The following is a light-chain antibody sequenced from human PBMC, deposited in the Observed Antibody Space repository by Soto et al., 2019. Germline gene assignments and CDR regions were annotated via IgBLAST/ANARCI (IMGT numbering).Light chain of an antibody. CDR3: QHYNSWPRT. J-gene: IGKJ1*01. Sequence: EIVMTQSPATLSVSPGERATLSCRASQSVSSNLAWYQQKPGQAPRLLSYGASTRATGIPARFSGSGSGTEFTLTISSLQSEDFAVYYCQHYNSWPRTFGQGTKVEIK. CDR2: GAS. V-gene: IGKV3-15*01. CDR1: QSVSSN.